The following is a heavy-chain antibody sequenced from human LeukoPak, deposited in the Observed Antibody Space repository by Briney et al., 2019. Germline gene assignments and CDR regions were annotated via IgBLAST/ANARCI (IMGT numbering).Heavy chain of an antibody. CDR1: GFTFSSYA. J-gene: IGHJ4*02. D-gene: IGHD6-13*01. CDR2: ISYDGSNR. V-gene: IGHV3-30*04. CDR3: VRLTAAGRRTDFDY. Sequence: GGSLRLSCAASGFTFSSYAMHWVRQAPGEGLEWVAAISYDGSNRYYADSVKGRFTISRDNSKNTLYLQMNSLRTEDTAVYYCVRLTAAGRRTDFDYWGQGTLVTVSS.